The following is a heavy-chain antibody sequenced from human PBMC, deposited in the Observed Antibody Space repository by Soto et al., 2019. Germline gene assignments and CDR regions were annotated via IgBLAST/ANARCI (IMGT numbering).Heavy chain of an antibody. V-gene: IGHV4-4*07. CDR3: ARDPPGITVAGSVNYFDY. CDR2: IYSSGST. D-gene: IGHD6-19*01. Sequence: SETLSLTCTVSGGSISSNYWSWIRQPAGKGLEWIGRIYSSGSTNYNPSLKSRVTMSVDTSKNQFSLKLSSVTAADTAVYYCARDPPGITVAGSVNYFDYWGQGTLVT. CDR1: GGSISSNY. J-gene: IGHJ4*02.